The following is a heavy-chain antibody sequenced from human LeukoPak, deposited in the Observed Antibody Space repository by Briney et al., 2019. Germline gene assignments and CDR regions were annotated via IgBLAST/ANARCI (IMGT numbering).Heavy chain of an antibody. Sequence: AGGSLRLSCAASGFIVSNNYMSWASQAQGKGLEWVSIISTRGTTYYADSVKGRFTISSDNSQNTLYLQMNSLRAEDTAVYYCARGGDIVVVPAAIAFDIWGQGTMVTVSS. CDR2: ISTRGTT. D-gene: IGHD2-2*01. J-gene: IGHJ3*02. CDR1: GFIVSNNY. V-gene: IGHV3-66*01. CDR3: ARGGDIVVVPAAIAFDI.